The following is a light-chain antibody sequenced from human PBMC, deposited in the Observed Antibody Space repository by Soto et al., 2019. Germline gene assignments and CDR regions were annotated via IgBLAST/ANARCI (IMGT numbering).Light chain of an antibody. CDR3: QQRSNSWT. J-gene: IGKJ1*01. Sequence: IVFTQSPVTLALSPGEISTLAFRASQSFNSHLAWYQQKPGQPPRLLIYDASTRATGIPARFSGSGSGTDFTLTISSLEPEDFAVYYCQQRSNSWTFGPGTKVDIK. CDR2: DAS. V-gene: IGKV3-11*01. CDR1: QSFNSH.